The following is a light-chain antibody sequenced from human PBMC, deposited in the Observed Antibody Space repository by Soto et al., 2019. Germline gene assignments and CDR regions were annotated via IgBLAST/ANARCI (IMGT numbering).Light chain of an antibody. CDR2: DVN. CDR3: SSYTGSSTFG. V-gene: IGLV2-14*01. CDR1: SSDVGGYNY. J-gene: IGLJ1*01. Sequence: QSALTQPASVSGSPGQSITISCTGTSSDVGGYNYVSWYQQLPGKAPKLMIYDVNNRPSGVSYRSSGSKFGNPPPLPIFGLQAEDEGDYYGSSYTGSSTFGFGTGTKVTVL.